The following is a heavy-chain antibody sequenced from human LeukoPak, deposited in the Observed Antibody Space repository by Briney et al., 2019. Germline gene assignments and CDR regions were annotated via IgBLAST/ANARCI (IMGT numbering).Heavy chain of an antibody. CDR2: IYYSGST. CDR1: GGSISSSSYY. CDR3: ASQRYYDFWSGYYTGPFDY. Sequence: PSETLSLTCTVSGGSISSSSYYWGWIRQPPGKGLEWIGSIYYSGSTYYNPSLKSRVTISVDTSKNQFSLKLSSVTAADTAVYYCASQRYYDFWSGYYTGPFDYWGQGTLVTVSS. D-gene: IGHD3-3*01. V-gene: IGHV4-39*01. J-gene: IGHJ4*02.